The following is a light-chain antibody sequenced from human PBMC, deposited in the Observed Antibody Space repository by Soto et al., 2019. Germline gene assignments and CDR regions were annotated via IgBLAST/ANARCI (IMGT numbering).Light chain of an antibody. V-gene: IGLV2-14*03. Sequence: QSALTQPASVSGSPGQSITISCTGTSSDVGGYNYVSWYQHHPGKAPKLIIYDVTNRPSGVSNPFSGSKSGNTASLTSSGLQPEDEADYYCRSYTTSNTRQIVFGTGTKVTVL. CDR1: SSDVGGYNY. J-gene: IGLJ1*01. CDR2: DVT. CDR3: RSYTTSNTRQIV.